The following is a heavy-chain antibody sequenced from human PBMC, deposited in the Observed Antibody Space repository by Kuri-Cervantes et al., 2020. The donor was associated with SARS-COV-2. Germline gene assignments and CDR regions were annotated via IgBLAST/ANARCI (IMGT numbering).Heavy chain of an antibody. Sequence: SETLSLTCTVSGGSISSYYWSWIRQPAGKGLEWIGRIYTSGSTNYNPSLKSRVTMSVDTSKNQFSLKLSSVTAADTAVYYCARIGYFDWLFYSDHDHYYFDYWGQGTLVTVSS. CDR3: ARIGYFDWLFYSDHDHYYFDY. CDR2: IYTSGST. J-gene: IGHJ4*02. D-gene: IGHD3-9*01. V-gene: IGHV4-4*07. CDR1: GGSISSYY.